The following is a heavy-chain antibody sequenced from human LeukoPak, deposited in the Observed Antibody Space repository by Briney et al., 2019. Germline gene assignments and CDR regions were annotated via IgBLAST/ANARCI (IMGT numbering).Heavy chain of an antibody. CDR2: IYYSGST. Sequence: SETLSLTCTVSGGSISGSSYYWGWIRQPPGKGLEWIGSIYYSGSTYYNPSLKSRVTISVDTSKNQFSLKLNSVTATDTAVYYRARTYWPWGQGTLVTVSS. CDR3: ARTYWP. CDR1: GGSISGSSYY. V-gene: IGHV4-39*01. J-gene: IGHJ4*02. D-gene: IGHD2-15*01.